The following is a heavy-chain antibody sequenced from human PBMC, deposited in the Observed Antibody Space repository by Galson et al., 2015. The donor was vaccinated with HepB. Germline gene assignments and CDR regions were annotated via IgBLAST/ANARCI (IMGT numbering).Heavy chain of an antibody. Sequence: SVKVSCKASGYTFTSYGISWVRQAPGQGLEWMGWISAYNGNTNYAQKLQGRVTMTTDTSTSTAYMELRSLRSDDTAVYYCARDSSPRSGGSCPDYWGQGTLVTVSS. V-gene: IGHV1-18*04. CDR2: ISAYNGNT. D-gene: IGHD2-15*01. CDR1: GYTFTSYG. J-gene: IGHJ4*02. CDR3: ARDSSPRSGGSCPDY.